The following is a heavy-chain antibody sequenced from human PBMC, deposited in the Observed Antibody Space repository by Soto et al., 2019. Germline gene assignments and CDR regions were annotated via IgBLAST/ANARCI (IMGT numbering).Heavy chain of an antibody. CDR3: ARVRRFGDFWSGYYHYYYGMDV. J-gene: IGHJ6*02. CDR1: GFTFSSYA. V-gene: IGHV3-64*01. CDR2: ISSNGGST. D-gene: IGHD3-3*01. Sequence: PGGSLRLSCTASGFTFSSYAMHWVRQAPGKGLEYVSAISSNGGSTYYANSVKGRFTISRDNSKNTLYLQMGSLRAEDTAVYYCARVRRFGDFWSGYYHYYYGMDVWGQGTTVTVSS.